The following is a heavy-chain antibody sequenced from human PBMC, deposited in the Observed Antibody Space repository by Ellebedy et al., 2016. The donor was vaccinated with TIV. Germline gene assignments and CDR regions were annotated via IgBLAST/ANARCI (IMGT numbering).Heavy chain of an antibody. CDR3: AREMAGAGVYFEY. D-gene: IGHD5-24*01. CDR2: INHIGSS. J-gene: IGHJ4*02. V-gene: IGHV4-34*01. Sequence: SETLSLXXGVHGRSFSGYFWTWIRQPPGKGLEWIGEINHIGSSTYNPSLNSRVTMSFDTSKNEFSLNLRSVTAADTAVYYCAREMAGAGVYFEYWGQGTLVTVSS. CDR1: GRSFSGYF.